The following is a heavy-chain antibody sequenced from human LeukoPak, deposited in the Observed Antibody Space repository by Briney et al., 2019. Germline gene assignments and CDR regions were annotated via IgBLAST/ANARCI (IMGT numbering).Heavy chain of an antibody. CDR2: INHSGST. CDR1: GGSFSGYY. V-gene: IGHV4-34*01. D-gene: IGHD3-10*01. J-gene: IGHJ4*02. Sequence: SETLSLTCAVYGGSFSGYYWSWIRQPPGKGLEWIGEINHSGSTNYNPSLKSRVTISVDTSKNQFSLKLSSVTAADTAVYYCARDGVTMVRGVIKARHFDYWGQGTLVTVSS. CDR3: ARDGVTMVRGVIKARHFDY.